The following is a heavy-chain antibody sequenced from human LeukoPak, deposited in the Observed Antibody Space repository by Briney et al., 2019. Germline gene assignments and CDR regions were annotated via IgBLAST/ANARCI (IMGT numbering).Heavy chain of an antibody. J-gene: IGHJ5*02. CDR1: GFTFSSYS. D-gene: IGHD6-13*01. CDR3: ARDRGSSWSGDWFNP. CDR2: ISSSSSYI. V-gene: IGHV3-21*01. Sequence: GGSLRLSCAASGFTFSSYSMNWVRQAPGKGLEWVSSISSSSSYIYYADSVKGRFTISRDNAKNSLYLQMNSLRAEDTAVYYCARDRGSSWSGDWFNPWGQGTLVTVSS.